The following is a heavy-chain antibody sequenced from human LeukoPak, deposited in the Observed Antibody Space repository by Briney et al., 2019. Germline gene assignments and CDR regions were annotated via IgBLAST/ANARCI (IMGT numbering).Heavy chain of an antibody. J-gene: IGHJ6*03. CDR1: GYTFTSYD. CDR3: ARGQNGDEGRYYYYYHMDV. V-gene: IGHV1-8*01. D-gene: IGHD4-17*01. CDR2: MKPNSDNT. Sequence: ASVKVSCKASGYTFTSYDINWVRQATGQGLEWMGWMKPNSDNTGYAQKFQGRVTMTRNTSISTAYMELSSLTSDDMAVYYCARGQNGDEGRYYYYYHMDVWGKGTTVTVSS.